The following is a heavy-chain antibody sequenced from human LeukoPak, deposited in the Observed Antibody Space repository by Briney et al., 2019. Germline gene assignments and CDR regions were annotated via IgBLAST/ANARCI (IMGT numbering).Heavy chain of an antibody. J-gene: IGHJ4*02. Sequence: GGSLRLSCAASGFTFDDYAMHWVRQAPGKGLEWVSGISWNSGSIGYADSVKGRFTISRDNAKNFLYLQMNSLRAEDTALYYCAKDLEGELGSEYDYWGQGTLVTVSS. CDR2: ISWNSGSI. V-gene: IGHV3-9*01. CDR3: AKDLEGELGSEYDY. D-gene: IGHD3-16*01. CDR1: GFTFDDYA.